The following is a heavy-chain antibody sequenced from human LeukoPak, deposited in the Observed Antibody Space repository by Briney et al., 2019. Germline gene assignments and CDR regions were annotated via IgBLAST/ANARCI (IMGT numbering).Heavy chain of an antibody. CDR3: ARAPFPYDSSGYYPL. CDR2: INWNGGST. V-gene: IGHV3-20*04. CDR1: GFTFDDYG. J-gene: IGHJ4*02. D-gene: IGHD3-22*01. Sequence: PGGSLRLSCTASGFTFDDYGMSWVRQAPGKGLEWVSGINWNGGSTGYADSVKGRFTISRDNAKNSLYLQMNSLRAEDTALYYCARAPFPYDSSGYYPLWGQGTLVTVFS.